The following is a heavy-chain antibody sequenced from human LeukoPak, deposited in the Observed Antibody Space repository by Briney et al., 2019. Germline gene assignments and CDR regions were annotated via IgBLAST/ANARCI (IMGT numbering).Heavy chain of an antibody. Sequence: PGGSLRLSCAASGFTFSSYSMTWVRQAPGKGLEWISYISTSSSTMYYAHPVKGRFTISRDNAQSSLYLQMNSLRAEDTAVYYCARDFNMAIYYFDYWGQGTLVTVSS. CDR3: ARDFNMAIYYFDY. D-gene: IGHD2/OR15-2a*01. CDR1: GFTFSSYS. V-gene: IGHV3-48*04. CDR2: ISTSSSTM. J-gene: IGHJ4*02.